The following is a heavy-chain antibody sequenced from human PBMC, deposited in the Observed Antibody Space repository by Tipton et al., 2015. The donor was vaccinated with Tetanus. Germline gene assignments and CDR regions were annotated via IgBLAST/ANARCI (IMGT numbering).Heavy chain of an antibody. CDR1: GYSFGIYW. CDR2: IYPGDSDT. Sequence: VQLVQSGAEVKKPGESLKISCKGAGYSFGIYWLAWGRQMPGKGLEWMGIIYPGDSDTRYSPSFQGQVTISADKSISTAYLQWSSLKASDSAMYYCARHTSGSYHAPFDYWGQGTLVTVSS. CDR3: ARHTSGSYHAPFDY. V-gene: IGHV5-51*01. D-gene: IGHD1-26*01. J-gene: IGHJ4*02.